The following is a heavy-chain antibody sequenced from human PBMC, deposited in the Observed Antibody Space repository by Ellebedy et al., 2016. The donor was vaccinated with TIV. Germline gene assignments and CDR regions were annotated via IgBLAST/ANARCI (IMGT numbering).Heavy chain of an antibody. CDR1: GFTFSYYG. CDR3: AKDLQWPHQISYWYFDL. D-gene: IGHD6-19*01. Sequence: GESLKISCAASGFTFSYYGMHWVRQAPGKGLEWVAFIWYDGSNKYSADSVKGRFTISRDNSKNTLYLQMISLRAEDTALYYCAKDLQWPHQISYWYFDLWGRGTLVTVSS. J-gene: IGHJ2*01. CDR2: IWYDGSNK. V-gene: IGHV3-30*02.